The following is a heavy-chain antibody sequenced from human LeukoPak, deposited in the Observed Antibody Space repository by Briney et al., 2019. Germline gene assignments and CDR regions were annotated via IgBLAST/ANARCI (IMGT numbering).Heavy chain of an antibody. CDR2: MNPNSGST. V-gene: IGHV1-8*01. Sequence: ASVKVPCKASGYTFTSYDINWVRQATGQGLEWMGWMNPNSGSTSYAQKFQGRVTMTRDTSTSTVYMELSSLRSEDTAVYYCARSLRRVVREYYFDYWGQGTLVTVSS. CDR1: GYTFTSYD. J-gene: IGHJ4*02. CDR3: ARSLRRVVREYYFDY. D-gene: IGHD3-22*01.